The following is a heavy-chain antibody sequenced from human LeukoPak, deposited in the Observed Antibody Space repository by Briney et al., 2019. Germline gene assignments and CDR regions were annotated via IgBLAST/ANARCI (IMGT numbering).Heavy chain of an antibody. J-gene: IGHJ6*02. CDR3: ARVVSVLWFGELLTDYYYGMDV. CDR2: ISSSSSYI. CDR1: GFTFSSYS. Sequence: PGGSLRLSCAASGFTFSSYSMNWVRQAPGKGLEGVSSISSSSSYIYYADSVKGRFTISRDNAKNSLYLQMNSLRAEDTAVYYCARVVSVLWFGELLTDYYYGMDVWGQGTTVTVSS. D-gene: IGHD3-10*01. V-gene: IGHV3-21*01.